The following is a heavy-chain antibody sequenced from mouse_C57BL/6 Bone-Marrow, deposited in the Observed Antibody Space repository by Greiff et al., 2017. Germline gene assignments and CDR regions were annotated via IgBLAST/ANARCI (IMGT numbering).Heavy chain of an antibody. J-gene: IGHJ3*01. D-gene: IGHD1-1*01. Sequence: EVQLVESGPGLVNPSQSLSLTCSVTGYSITSGYYWNWIRQFPGNKLEWMGYISYDGSNNYNPSLKNRISITRDTSKNQFFLKLNSLTTEDTATYYCARDRDYGSSHWGQGTLVTVSA. CDR3: ARDRDYGSSH. CDR1: GYSITSGYY. CDR2: ISYDGSN. V-gene: IGHV3-6*01.